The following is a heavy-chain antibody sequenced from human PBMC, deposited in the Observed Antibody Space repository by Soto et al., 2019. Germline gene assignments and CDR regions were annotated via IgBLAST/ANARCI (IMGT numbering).Heavy chain of an antibody. CDR3: AQRGDGYRLGGVE. Sequence: QVQLVQSGAEVKEPGSSVKVSCKASGGGNLRDYRTTWVRRAPVQGLEWMGGIIPKLGSANYEQNFQGRVKVSAHDSTNNVYMELRSRRSDDTAVYYCAQRGDGYRLGGVERGQGTPVTVSS. D-gene: IGHD2-21*01. V-gene: IGHV1-69*01. CDR2: IIPKLGSA. CDR1: GGGNLRDYR. J-gene: IGHJ4*02.